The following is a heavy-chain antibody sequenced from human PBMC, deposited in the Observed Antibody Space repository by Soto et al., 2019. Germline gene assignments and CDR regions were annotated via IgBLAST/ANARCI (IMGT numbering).Heavy chain of an antibody. D-gene: IGHD4-17*01. V-gene: IGHV3-23*01. J-gene: IGHJ4*02. CDR1: GFTFSSYA. CDR2: ISGSGGST. CDR3: AKDVLRGTPYFDY. Sequence: GGSLRLSCAASGFTFSSYAMSGGRQAPGKGLEWVSAISGSGGSTYYADSVKGRFTISRDNSKNTLYLQMNSLRAEDTAVYYCAKDVLRGTPYFDYWGQGTLVTVSS.